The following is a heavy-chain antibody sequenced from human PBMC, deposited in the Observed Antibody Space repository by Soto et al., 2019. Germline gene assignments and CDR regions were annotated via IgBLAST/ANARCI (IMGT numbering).Heavy chain of an antibody. CDR3: VRGGGGGLFDP. CDR2: ISPGSRYP. J-gene: IGHJ5*02. Sequence: NPGGSLRLSCAVSGFTFGDSYMSWIRQAPGKGLEWLSYISPGSRYPAYADSVKGRFTISRDNARRSLFLQMTSLTAEDTAMYYCVRGGGGGLFDPWGQGTMVTVSS. CDR1: GFTFGDSY. V-gene: IGHV3-11*06. D-gene: IGHD2-15*01.